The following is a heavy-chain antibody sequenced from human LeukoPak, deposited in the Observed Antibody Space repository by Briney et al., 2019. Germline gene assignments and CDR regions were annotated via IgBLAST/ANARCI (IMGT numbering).Heavy chain of an antibody. V-gene: IGHV4-34*01. CDR2: INHSGST. D-gene: IGHD6-19*01. CDR1: GGSFSGYY. Sequence: SETLSLTCAVYGGSFSGYYWSWIRQPPGKGLEWIGEINHSGSTNYNPSLKSRVTISVDTSKNQFSLKLSSVTAADTAVYYCAATGTAAGAADFDYWGQGTLVTVS. CDR3: AATGTAAGAADFDY. J-gene: IGHJ4*02.